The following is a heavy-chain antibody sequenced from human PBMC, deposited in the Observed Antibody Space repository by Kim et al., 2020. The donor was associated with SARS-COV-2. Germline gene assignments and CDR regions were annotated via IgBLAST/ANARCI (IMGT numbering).Heavy chain of an antibody. CDR1: GIPFSNAW. J-gene: IGHJ4*02. D-gene: IGHD2-2*01. V-gene: IGHV3-15*01. Sequence: GGSLRLSCAVSGIPFSNAWFNWIRQSPGKGLEWVGRIKSKTDGGTADLAAPVKGSFAISRDDSKNTLSLLMNNVETDDSAVYYCTTVSMRWGQGTRVTV. CDR2: IKSKTDGGTA. CDR3: TTVSMR.